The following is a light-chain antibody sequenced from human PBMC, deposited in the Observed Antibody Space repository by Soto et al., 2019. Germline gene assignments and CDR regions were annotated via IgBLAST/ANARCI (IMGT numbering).Light chain of an antibody. Sequence: EIVLTQSPGTLSLSPGERATLSCRARQSVTSSFLVWYQQKPGQAPRLLIYGAFSRATGIPDRFSCSGSGAYGTLTISKVELEDFAVYYYQHYDSSLLTFGGGTKVEIK. V-gene: IGKV3-20*01. J-gene: IGKJ4*01. CDR1: QSVTSSF. CDR2: GAF. CDR3: QHYDSSLLT.